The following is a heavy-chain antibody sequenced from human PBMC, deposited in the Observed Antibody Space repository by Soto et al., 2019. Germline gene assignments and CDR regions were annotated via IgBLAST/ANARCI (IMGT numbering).Heavy chain of an antibody. V-gene: IGHV4-39*02. CDR3: ARPPSSRDRWFDP. Sequence: QLQLQESGPGLVKPSETLSLTCTVSGGSIISDTDYWVWIRQPPGKGLEWIGSMYYTGSTHYNPSLKSRVTITVDTSKNTFSLRLSSVTAADTAFSYCARPPSSRDRWFDPWGQGTLVTVSS. J-gene: IGHJ5*02. CDR2: MYYTGST. CDR1: GGSIISDTDY.